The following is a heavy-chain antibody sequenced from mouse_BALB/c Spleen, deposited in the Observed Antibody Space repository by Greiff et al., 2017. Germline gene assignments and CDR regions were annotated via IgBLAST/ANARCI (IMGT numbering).Heavy chain of an antibody. CDR3: ARRYYYGSTFDY. CDR2: ISSGGST. D-gene: IGHD1-1*01. V-gene: IGHV5-6-5*01. Sequence: EVQLVESGGGLVKPGGSLKLSCAASGFTFSSYAMSWVRQTPEKRLEWVASISSGGSTYYPDSVKGRFTISRDNARNILYLQMSSLRSEDTAMYYCARRYYYGSTFDYWGQGTTLTVSS. CDR1: GFTFSSYA. J-gene: IGHJ2*01.